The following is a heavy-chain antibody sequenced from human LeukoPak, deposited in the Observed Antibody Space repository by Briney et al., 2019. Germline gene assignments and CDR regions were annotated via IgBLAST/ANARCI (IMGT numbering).Heavy chain of an antibody. CDR1: GYTLTELS. CDR2: FDPEDGET. Sequence: ASVKVSCKVSGYTLTELSMHWVRQAPGKGLEWKGGFDPEDGETIYAQKFQGRVTMTEDTSTDTAYMELSSLRSEDTAVYYGATGRFLEWLLFDYWGQGTLVTVSS. J-gene: IGHJ4*02. CDR3: ATGRFLEWLLFDY. D-gene: IGHD3-3*01. V-gene: IGHV1-24*01.